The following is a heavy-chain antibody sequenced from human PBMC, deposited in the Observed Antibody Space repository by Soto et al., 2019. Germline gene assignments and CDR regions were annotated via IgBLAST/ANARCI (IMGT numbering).Heavy chain of an antibody. J-gene: IGHJ3*02. CDR3: ARDGGCSGGSCFPGAFDI. CDR1: GFTFSSYG. D-gene: IGHD2-15*01. CDR2: IWYDGSNK. Sequence: QVQLVESGGGVVQPGRSLRLSCAASGFTFSSYGMHWVRQAPGKGLEWVAVIWYDGSNKYYADSVKGRFTISRDNSKNTLYLQMNSLRAEDTAVYYCARDGGCSGGSCFPGAFDIWGQGTMVTVSS. V-gene: IGHV3-33*01.